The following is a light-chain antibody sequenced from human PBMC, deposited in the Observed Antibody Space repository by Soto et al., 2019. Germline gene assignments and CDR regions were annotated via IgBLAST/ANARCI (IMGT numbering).Light chain of an antibody. Sequence: EILITQAPATLSISPGERATLSCRASQSVSGSLAWYQQNPGQAPRLLIYGTSTRATGVPARFSGSGSGTEFTLTISSLQSEDFAVYYCQQYNDWPPSTLGHGTKVDIK. V-gene: IGKV3-15*01. CDR2: GTS. CDR1: QSVSGS. CDR3: QQYNDWPPST. J-gene: IGKJ1*01.